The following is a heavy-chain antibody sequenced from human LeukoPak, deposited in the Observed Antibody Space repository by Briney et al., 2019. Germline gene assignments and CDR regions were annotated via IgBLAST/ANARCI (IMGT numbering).Heavy chain of an antibody. Sequence: ASVKVSCKTSGYTFTTYYMHWVRQAPGQGLEWMGIINHSGGTTNYAQKFQGRVTMPRDTSTSTVYMELSSLRSEVTAVYYCARERRKPDIVATSLMGYGMDVWGQGTTVTVS. D-gene: IGHD5-12*01. V-gene: IGHV1-46*01. CDR1: GYTFTTYY. CDR3: ARERRKPDIVATSLMGYGMDV. J-gene: IGHJ6*02. CDR2: INHSGGTT.